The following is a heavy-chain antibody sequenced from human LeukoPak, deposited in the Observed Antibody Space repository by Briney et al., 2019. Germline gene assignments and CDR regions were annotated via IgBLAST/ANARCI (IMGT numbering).Heavy chain of an antibody. CDR3: ARFDYGDYVLDY. D-gene: IGHD4-17*01. V-gene: IGHV4-31*11. J-gene: IGHJ4*02. CDR1: GGSFSGYY. Sequence: TLSLTCAVYGGSFSGYYWSWIRQHPGKGLEWIGYIYYSGSTYYNPSLKSRVTISVDTSKNQFSLKLSSVTAADTAVYYCARFDYGDYVLDYWGQGTLVTVSS. CDR2: IYYSGST.